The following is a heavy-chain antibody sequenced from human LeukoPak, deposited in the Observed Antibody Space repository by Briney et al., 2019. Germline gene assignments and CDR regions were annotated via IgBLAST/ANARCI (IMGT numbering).Heavy chain of an antibody. Sequence: GGSLRLSCAASGFTFSSYGMHWVRQAPGKGLEWVAVIWYDGSNKYYADSVKGRFTISRDNSKNTLYLQINSLRAEDTAVYYCARDVQYGYFDYWGQGTLVTVSS. CDR3: ARDVQYGYFDY. D-gene: IGHD3-10*01. J-gene: IGHJ4*02. CDR1: GFTFSSYG. V-gene: IGHV3-33*01. CDR2: IWYDGSNK.